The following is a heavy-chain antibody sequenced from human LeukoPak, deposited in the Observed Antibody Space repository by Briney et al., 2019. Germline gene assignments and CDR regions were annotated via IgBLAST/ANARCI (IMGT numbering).Heavy chain of an antibody. CDR1: GFTFSSYS. CDR2: ISSSSSYI. V-gene: IGHV3-21*01. CDR3: ARGSIAVAGILDY. D-gene: IGHD6-19*01. J-gene: IGHJ4*02. Sequence: GGSLRLSCAASGFTFSSYSMNWVRQAPGKGLEWVSSISSSSSYIYYADSVKGRFTISRDNAKNSLYLQMDSLRAEDTAVYYCARGSIAVAGILDYWGQGTLVTVSS.